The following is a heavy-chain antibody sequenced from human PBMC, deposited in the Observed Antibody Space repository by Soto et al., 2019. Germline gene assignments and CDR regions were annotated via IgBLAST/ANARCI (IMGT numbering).Heavy chain of an antibody. J-gene: IGHJ6*02. Sequence: GVSLRLSCAASGFTFDDYTMHWVRQAPGKGLEWVSLISWDGGSTYYADSVKGRFTISRDNSKNSLYLQMNSLRTEDTALYYCAKDRGGKYSSSFNYGMDVWGQGTTVTVSS. CDR3: AKDRGGKYSSSFNYGMDV. CDR1: GFTFDDYT. V-gene: IGHV3-43*01. D-gene: IGHD6-6*01. CDR2: ISWDGGST.